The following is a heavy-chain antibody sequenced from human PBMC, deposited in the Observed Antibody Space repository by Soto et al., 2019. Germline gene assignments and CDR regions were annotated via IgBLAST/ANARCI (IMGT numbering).Heavy chain of an antibody. V-gene: IGHV3-53*01. Sequence: EVQLVESGGGLIQPGGALRLSCAASDFTVSRNYMSWVRQAPGKGLEWVSIIYSDGSRYYAESVKGRFTISRDNAKNTLYLQMNSLRVEDTAVYYCARDGDNSGHYKYYGMDVWGQGTTVIVSS. CDR2: IYSDGSR. J-gene: IGHJ6*02. CDR3: ARDGDNSGHYKYYGMDV. CDR1: DFTVSRNY. D-gene: IGHD3-22*01.